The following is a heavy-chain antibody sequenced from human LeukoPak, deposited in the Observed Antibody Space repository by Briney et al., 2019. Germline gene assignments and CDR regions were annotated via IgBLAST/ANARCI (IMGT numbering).Heavy chain of an antibody. V-gene: IGHV4-34*01. J-gene: IGHJ4*02. Sequence: PSETLSVPCAVYGGSFNGYYWSRIRPHPGKGLEWIGEINHSGSTNYNPSVQRRVTIPVNTSKNQFSLNVGSVTAADTAVYYCARRNNYGSGSYYNANFADWGQGTLVTV. CDR2: INHSGST. CDR1: GGSFNGYY. CDR3: ARRNNYGSGSYYNANFAD. D-gene: IGHD3-10*01.